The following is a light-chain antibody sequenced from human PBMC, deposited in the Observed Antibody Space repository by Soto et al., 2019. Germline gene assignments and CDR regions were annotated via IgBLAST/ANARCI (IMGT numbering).Light chain of an antibody. CDR3: QQYGRSPLT. CDR2: KAS. J-gene: IGKJ4*01. Sequence: DIQMTQSPSTLSGSVGDRVTITCRASQTISSWLAWYQQKPGKAPKLLIYKASTLKSGVPSRFSGSGSGTEFTLTISRLEPEDFAVYYCQQYGRSPLTFGGGTKVDIK. V-gene: IGKV1-5*03. CDR1: QTISSW.